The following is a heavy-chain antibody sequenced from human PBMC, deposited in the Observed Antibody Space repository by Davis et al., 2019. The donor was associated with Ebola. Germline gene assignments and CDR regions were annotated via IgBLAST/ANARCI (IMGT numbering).Heavy chain of an antibody. V-gene: IGHV4-59*01. CDR1: GGSFSGYY. J-gene: IGHJ4*02. CDR2: IYYAGTT. Sequence: SETLSLTCAVYGGSFSGYYWSWIRQPPGKGLQWIGNIYYAGTTNYNPSLKSRVTISGDTSKNQFSLNVNSVTAADTAMYYCARTPEYTRYGSYFDYWGQGALVTVSS. CDR3: ARTPEYTRYGSYFDY. D-gene: IGHD1-1*01.